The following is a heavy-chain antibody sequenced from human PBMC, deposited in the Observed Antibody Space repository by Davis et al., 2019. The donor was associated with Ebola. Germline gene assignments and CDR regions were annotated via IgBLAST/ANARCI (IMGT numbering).Heavy chain of an antibody. CDR1: GFTLSSYS. CDR3: ARGGKGVHYYYYGMDV. J-gene: IGHJ6*02. Sequence: PGGSLRLSCAASGFTLSSYSMNWVRQAPGKGLEWVSYISSSSSTIYYADSVKGRFTISRDNAKNSLYLQMNSLRDEDTAVYYCARGGKGVHYYYYGMDVWGQGTTVTVSS. V-gene: IGHV3-48*02. D-gene: IGHD3-10*01. CDR2: ISSSSSTI.